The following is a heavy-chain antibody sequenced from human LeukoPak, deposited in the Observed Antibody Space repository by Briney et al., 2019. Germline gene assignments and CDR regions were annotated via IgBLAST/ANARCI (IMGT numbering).Heavy chain of an antibody. CDR1: GYTFTSYG. J-gene: IGHJ3*02. V-gene: IGHV1-18*01. D-gene: IGHD6-19*01. CDR2: ISAYNGKT. CDR3: ARDLAVAGYDAFDI. Sequence: ASVKVSCKASGYTFTSYGISWVRQAPGQGLEWMGWISAYNGKTNYAQKLQGRVTMTTDTSTSTAYMELRSLRSDDTAVYYCARDLAVAGYDAFDIWGQGTMVTVSS.